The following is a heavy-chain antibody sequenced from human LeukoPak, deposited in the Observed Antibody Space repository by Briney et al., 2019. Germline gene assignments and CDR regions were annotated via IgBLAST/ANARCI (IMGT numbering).Heavy chain of an antibody. J-gene: IGHJ4*02. CDR1: GISFSNYG. V-gene: IGHV3-30*02. CDR2: IRYDGSNK. CDR3: AKYYRERSGASPLDY. Sequence: PGGSLRLSCVASGISFSNYGMHWVRQAPGKGLEWVAFIRYDGSNKYYADSVKGRFTISRDNSKNTLYLQMNSLRVEDTAVYYCAKYYRERSGASPLDYWGQGTRVTVSS. D-gene: IGHD3-22*01.